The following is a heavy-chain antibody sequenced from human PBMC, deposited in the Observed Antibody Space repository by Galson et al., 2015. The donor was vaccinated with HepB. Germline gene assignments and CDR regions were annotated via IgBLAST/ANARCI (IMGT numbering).Heavy chain of an antibody. CDR2: ISGSGGST. D-gene: IGHD2-21*01. CDR1: GFTFSSYS. V-gene: IGHV3-23*01. J-gene: IGHJ4*02. CDR3: AKELPLDVVSFDY. Sequence: SLRLSCAASGFTFSSYSMNWVRQAPGKGLEWVSAISGSGGSTYYADSVKGRFTISRDNSKNTLYLQMNSLRAEDTAVYYCAKELPLDVVSFDYWGQGTLVTVSS.